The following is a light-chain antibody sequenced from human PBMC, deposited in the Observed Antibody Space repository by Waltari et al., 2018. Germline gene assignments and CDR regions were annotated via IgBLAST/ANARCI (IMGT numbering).Light chain of an antibody. CDR3: QQLHSYPIT. J-gene: IGKJ5*01. V-gene: IGKV1-39*01. CDR1: HNIGTF. CDR2: AAS. Sequence: DIQMTQSPVSLSASVGDTVTITCRASHNIGTFLSWYQQRPAKAPTVLIYAASTLQRGVPSRFSGSGSGTDFTLTIFSLQPEDFATYFCQQLHSYPITFGQGTRLEIK.